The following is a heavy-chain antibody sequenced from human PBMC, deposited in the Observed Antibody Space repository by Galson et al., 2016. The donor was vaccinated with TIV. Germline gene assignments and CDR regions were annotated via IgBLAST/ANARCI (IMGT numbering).Heavy chain of an antibody. J-gene: IGHJ6*03. CDR1: GGIFNSYA. V-gene: IGHV1-69*13. CDR2: IIAIFGTT. D-gene: IGHD6-19*01. CDR3: ARGLMPPRGYRSGWYTTRSPYYMDV. Sequence: SVKVSCKASGGIFNSYAISWVRQAPGQGLEWMGRIIAIFGTTNYAQKFQGRVTITADESTSTVYMELRSPISEDTAVYYCARGLMPPRGYRSGWYTTRSPYYMDVWGKGTTVTVSS.